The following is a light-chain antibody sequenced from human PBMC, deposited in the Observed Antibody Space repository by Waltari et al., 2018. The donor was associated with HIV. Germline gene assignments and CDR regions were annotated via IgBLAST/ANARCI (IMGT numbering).Light chain of an antibody. CDR2: GTS. CDR3: QQDYNLPCT. J-gene: IGKJ3*01. Sequence: EIVIIQSPANMSLSPGERATLSCRASQSVSSSYLSWYQQKPGQAPRLLIYGTSTRATGIPARFSGSGSGTDFTLTISSLHPEDFAVYYCQQDYNLPCTFGPGTKVDIK. V-gene: IGKV3D-7*01. CDR1: QSVSSSY.